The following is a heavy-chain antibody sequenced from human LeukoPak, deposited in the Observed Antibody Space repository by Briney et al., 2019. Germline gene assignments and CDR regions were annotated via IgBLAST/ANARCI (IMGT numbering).Heavy chain of an antibody. V-gene: IGHV4-30-4*08. J-gene: IGHJ5*02. D-gene: IGHD2-2*02. Sequence: SETLSLTCTVSGGSISSGDYYWSWIRQPPGKGLEWIGYIYYSGSTYYNPSLKSRVTISVDTSKNQFSLKLSSVTAADTAVYYCARGTVVVPAAIPGVGWFDPWGQGTLVTVSS. CDR3: ARGTVVVPAAIPGVGWFDP. CDR1: GGSISSGDYY. CDR2: IYYSGST.